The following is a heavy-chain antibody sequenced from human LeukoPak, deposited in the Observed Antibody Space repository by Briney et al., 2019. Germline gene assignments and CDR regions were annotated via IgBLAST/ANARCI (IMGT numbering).Heavy chain of an antibody. D-gene: IGHD3-22*01. CDR3: TRDAVVVVGPGFDV. J-gene: IGHJ4*02. CDR1: GFTFSTYE. Sequence: GGSLILSCAASGFTFSTYEMNWVRQAPGKGLEWVSYISGSGSTIYYADSVKGRFTISRDNAKNSLYLQMNSLRADDTAVYYCTRDAVVVVGPGFDVWGQGTLVTVSS. CDR2: ISGSGSTI. V-gene: IGHV3-48*03.